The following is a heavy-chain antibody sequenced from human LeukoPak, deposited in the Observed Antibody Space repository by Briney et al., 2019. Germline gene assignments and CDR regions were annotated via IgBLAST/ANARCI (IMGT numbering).Heavy chain of an antibody. V-gene: IGHV3-30*18. CDR3: AKDKSWKLHLFDY. Sequence: GGSLRLSCAASGFTFSSYGMHWVRQAPGKGLEWVAFISYDGSNKKYADSLKGRFTISRDIARNTLSLQMNSLRAEDTAVYYCAKDKSWKLHLFDYWGQGALVTVSS. J-gene: IGHJ4*02. D-gene: IGHD1-1*01. CDR2: ISYDGSNK. CDR1: GFTFSSYG.